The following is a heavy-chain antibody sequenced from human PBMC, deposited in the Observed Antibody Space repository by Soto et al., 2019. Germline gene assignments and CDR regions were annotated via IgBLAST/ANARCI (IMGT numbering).Heavy chain of an antibody. CDR1: GFTFSSYA. V-gene: IGHV3-23*01. CDR3: AKDLRSQAPYYYYGMDV. D-gene: IGHD1-26*01. Sequence: GSLRLSCAASGFTFSSYAMSWVRQAPGKGLEWVSAISGDGGSTYYADSVKGRFTISRDNSKNTLYLQMNSLRAEDTAVYYCAKDLRSQAPYYYYGMDVWGQGTTVTVSS. CDR2: ISGDGGST. J-gene: IGHJ6*02.